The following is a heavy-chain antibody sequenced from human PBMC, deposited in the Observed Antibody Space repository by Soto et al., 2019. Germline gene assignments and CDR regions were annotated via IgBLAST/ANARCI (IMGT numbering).Heavy chain of an antibody. CDR1: GGPLNSGNYY. Sequence: QVQLQESGPGLVKPSETLSLTCTVSGGPLNSGNYYWSWIRQSPVKALEWIGYIFYSESTNYNPSLTSRVTISVDTSKNQFSLKLRSVTAADTAVYYCARDVTTSGRHPPASTWGQGTLVTVS. V-gene: IGHV4-61*01. D-gene: IGHD6-19*01. CDR3: ARDVTTSGRHPPAST. J-gene: IGHJ5*02. CDR2: IFYSEST.